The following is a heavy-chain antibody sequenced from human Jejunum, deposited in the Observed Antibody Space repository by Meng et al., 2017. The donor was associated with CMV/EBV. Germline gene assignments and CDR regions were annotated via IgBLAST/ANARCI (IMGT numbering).Heavy chain of an antibody. J-gene: IGHJ4*02. CDR2: IIPISGTT. D-gene: IGHD3-3*01. CDR3: ATPVKYYDSWTGCPPFDY. V-gene: IGHV1-69*05. CDR1: SAYD. Sequence: SAYDINWVRQAPGQGLEWMGGIIPISGTTKEAQKVQDRVTVNTDESTSTAYMELNSLRSEDTAVYYCATPVKYYDSWTGCPPFDYWGQGTLVTVSS.